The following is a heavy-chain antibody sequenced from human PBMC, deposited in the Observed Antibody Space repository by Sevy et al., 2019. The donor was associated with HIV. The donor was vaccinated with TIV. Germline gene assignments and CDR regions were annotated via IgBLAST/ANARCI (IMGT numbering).Heavy chain of an antibody. Sequence: GESLKISCKGSGYSFTSYWIGWVRQMPRKGLEWMGIIYPGDSDTRYSPSFQGQVTISADKSISTAYLQWGSLKASDNAMYYCARTTAVAGTKVFDFWGQGTLVTVSS. CDR2: IYPGDSDT. D-gene: IGHD6-13*01. V-gene: IGHV5-51*01. J-gene: IGHJ4*02. CDR3: ARTTAVAGTKVFDF. CDR1: GYSFTSYW.